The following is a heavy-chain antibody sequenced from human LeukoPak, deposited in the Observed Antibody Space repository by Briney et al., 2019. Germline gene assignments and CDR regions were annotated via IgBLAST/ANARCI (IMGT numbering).Heavy chain of an antibody. V-gene: IGHV1-69*02. Sequence: SVKVSCKASGGAFNSYTITWVRQAPGQGLELMGRIIPILGIANYAQKFQRRVTITADKSTSTAYMELSSLRSEDTAVYYCAINWSDWGQGTLVTVSS. CDR1: GGAFNSYT. J-gene: IGHJ4*02. CDR2: IIPILGIA. CDR3: AINWSD. D-gene: IGHD1-1*01.